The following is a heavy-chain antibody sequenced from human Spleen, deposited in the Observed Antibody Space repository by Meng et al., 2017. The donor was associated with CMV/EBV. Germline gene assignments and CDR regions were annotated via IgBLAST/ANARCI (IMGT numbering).Heavy chain of an antibody. Sequence: GGSLRLSCAASGFTFDDYAMHWVRQAPGKGLEWVSGISWNSGSIGYADSVKGRFTISRDNAKNSLYLQMNSLRAEDTAVYYCAREPGYSSSDLGYYYYGMDVWGQGTTVTVSS. J-gene: IGHJ6*02. CDR1: GFTFDDYA. CDR3: AREPGYSSSDLGYYYYGMDV. V-gene: IGHV3-9*01. D-gene: IGHD6-6*01. CDR2: ISWNSGSI.